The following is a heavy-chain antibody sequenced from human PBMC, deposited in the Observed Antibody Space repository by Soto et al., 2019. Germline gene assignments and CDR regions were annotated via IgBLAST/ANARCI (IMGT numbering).Heavy chain of an antibody. CDR1: GFTFSSYW. D-gene: IGHD5-12*01. V-gene: IGHV3-7*01. Sequence: GRSLSLTCAASGFTFSSYWMSWVRQAPGKGLEWVANIKQDGSEKYYVDSVKGRFTISRDNAKNSLYLQMNSLRAEDTAVYYCARDKNVGYSGYESYYYYGMDVWGQGTTVTVSS. CDR2: IKQDGSEK. J-gene: IGHJ6*02. CDR3: ARDKNVGYSGYESYYYYGMDV.